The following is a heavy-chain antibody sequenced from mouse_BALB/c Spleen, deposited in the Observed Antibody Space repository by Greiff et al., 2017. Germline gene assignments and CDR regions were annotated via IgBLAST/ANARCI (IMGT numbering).Heavy chain of an antibody. CDR3: ARERDYYAMDY. CDR2: IYPGSGST. CDR1: GYNFTSYW. V-gene: IGHV1-55*01. Sequence: QVQLQQPGAELVKPGTSVKLSCKASGYNFTSYWINWVKLRPGQGLEWIGDIYPGSGSTNYNEKFKSKATLTVDTSSSTAYMQLSSLASEDSALYYCARERDYYAMDYWGQGTSVTVAS. J-gene: IGHJ4*01.